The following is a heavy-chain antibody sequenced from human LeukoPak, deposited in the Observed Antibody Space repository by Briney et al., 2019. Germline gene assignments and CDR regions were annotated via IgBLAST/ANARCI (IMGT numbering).Heavy chain of an antibody. CDR2: ISAYNGNT. CDR3: AREVSSGWYSGNDY. CDR1: GYTFTSYG. D-gene: IGHD6-19*01. V-gene: IGHV1-18*01. Sequence: ASVKVSCKASGYTFTSYGISWVRQAPGQGLEWMGWISAYNGNTNYAQKLQGRVTMTTDTSTSTAYMELRSLRSDDRAVYYCAREVSSGWYSGNDYWGQGTLVTVSS. J-gene: IGHJ4*02.